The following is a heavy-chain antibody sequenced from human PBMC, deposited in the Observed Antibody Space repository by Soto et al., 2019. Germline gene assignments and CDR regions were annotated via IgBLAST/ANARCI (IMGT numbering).Heavy chain of an antibody. CDR1: GYSISSGYY. V-gene: IGHV4-38-2*02. D-gene: IGHD6-13*01. CDR3: ARENMAAAGTRGHYGMDV. Sequence: SETLSLTCAVSGYSISSGYYWGWIRQPPGKGLEWIGSIYHSGSTYYNPSLKSRVTISVDTSKNQFSLKLSSVTAADTAVYYCARENMAAAGTRGHYGMDVWGQGTTVTVSS. CDR2: IYHSGST. J-gene: IGHJ6*02.